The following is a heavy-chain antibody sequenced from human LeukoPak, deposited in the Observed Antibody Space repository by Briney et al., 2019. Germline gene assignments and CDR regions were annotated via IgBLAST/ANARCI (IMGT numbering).Heavy chain of an antibody. CDR3: AGSLGYCTSNVCYLKY. J-gene: IGHJ4*02. CDR2: IIPIFGTA. V-gene: IGHV1-18*01. Sequence: ASVKVSCKASGYTFTSYGISWVRQAPGQGLEWMGGIIPIFGTANYAQKFQGRVTMTTDTYTNTAYMELRSLRSDDTAVYYCAGSLGYCTSNVCYLKYWGQGTLVTVSS. CDR1: GYTFTSYG. D-gene: IGHD2-2*01.